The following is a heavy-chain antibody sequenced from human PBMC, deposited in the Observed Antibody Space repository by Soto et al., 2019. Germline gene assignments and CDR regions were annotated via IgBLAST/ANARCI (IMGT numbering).Heavy chain of an antibody. V-gene: IGHV1-8*01. Sequence: QVQLVQSGAEVKKPGASVKVSCKASGYTFTSYDINWVRQATGQGLEWMGWVNPNSGNTGYAQKFQGRVTMTRNTSISTAYMELSSLRSEDTAVYYCARGFRKRVTIFGVVRGTGIDYWGQGTLVTVSS. CDR1: GYTFTSYD. CDR2: VNPNSGNT. D-gene: IGHD3-3*01. CDR3: ARGFRKRVTIFGVVRGTGIDY. J-gene: IGHJ4*02.